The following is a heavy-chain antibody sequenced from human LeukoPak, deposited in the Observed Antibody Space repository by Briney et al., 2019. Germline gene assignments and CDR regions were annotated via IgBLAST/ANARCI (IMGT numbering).Heavy chain of an antibody. Sequence: GESLKISCKGSGYIFTNYWIGWVRQMPGKGLEWMGIIYPGGSDATYSPSFQGQITISADTSISTAYLRWSSLQASDTAVYFCTRQGDYGDYVPYYWGQGTLVTVSS. V-gene: IGHV5-51*01. CDR3: TRQGDYGDYVPYY. D-gene: IGHD4-17*01. CDR2: IYPGGSDA. J-gene: IGHJ4*02. CDR1: GYIFTNYW.